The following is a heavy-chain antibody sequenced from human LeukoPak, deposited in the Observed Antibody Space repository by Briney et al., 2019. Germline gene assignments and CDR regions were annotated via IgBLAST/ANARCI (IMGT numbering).Heavy chain of an antibody. Sequence: PGGSLRLSCAASGFTFSSYSMNWVRQAPGKGLEWVSSISSRSSYTYYADSVKGRFTIARDNAKNSLYLQMNSLRAEDTAVYYCARTPDYGSGSSIPYYFDYWGQGTLVTVSS. J-gene: IGHJ4*02. D-gene: IGHD3-10*01. V-gene: IGHV3-21*01. CDR2: ISSRSSYT. CDR1: GFTFSSYS. CDR3: ARTPDYGSGSSIPYYFDY.